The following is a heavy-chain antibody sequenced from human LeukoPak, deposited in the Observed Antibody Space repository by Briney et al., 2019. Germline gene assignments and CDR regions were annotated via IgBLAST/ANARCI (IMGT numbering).Heavy chain of an antibody. CDR1: ELTFSAYA. Sequence: GGSLRLSCVGSELTFSAYAMSWVRQTPGKGLEWGSGISGNGANTDSADSVEGRFTISRDNSKDTLYLEMTNLRAEDAAVYYCVARNGYHYAFDYWGQGTQVVVSS. CDR3: VARNGYHYAFDY. D-gene: IGHD3-10*01. J-gene: IGHJ4*02. V-gene: IGHV3-23*01. CDR2: ISGNGANT.